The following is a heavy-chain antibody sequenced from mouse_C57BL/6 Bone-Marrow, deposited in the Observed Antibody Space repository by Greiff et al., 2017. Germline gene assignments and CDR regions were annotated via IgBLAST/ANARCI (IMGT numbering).Heavy chain of an antibody. CDR2: IYPRDGST. CDR3: ARERGYYYGSNWYFDV. D-gene: IGHD1-1*01. V-gene: IGHV1-78*01. Sequence: VQRVESDAELVKPGASVKISCKVSGYTFTDHTIHWMKQRPEQGLEWIGYIYPRDGSTKYNEKFKGKATLTADKSSSTAYMQLNSLTSEDSAVYFCARERGYYYGSNWYFDVWGTGTTVTVSS. J-gene: IGHJ1*03. CDR1: GYTFTDHT.